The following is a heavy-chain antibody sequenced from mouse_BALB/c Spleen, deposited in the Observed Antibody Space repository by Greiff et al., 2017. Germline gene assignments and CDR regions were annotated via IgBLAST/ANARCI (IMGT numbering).Heavy chain of an antibody. V-gene: IGHV5-6-5*01. D-gene: IGHD2-2*01. CDR3: ARDPRYGSSWYFDV. CDR2: ISSGGST. CDR1: GFTFSSYA. J-gene: IGHJ1*01. Sequence: EVMLVESGGGLVKPGGSLKLSCAASGFTFSSYAMSWVRQTPEKRLEWVASISSGGSTYYPDSVKGRFTISRDNARNILYLQMSSLRSEDTAMYYCARDPRYGSSWYFDVWGAGTTVTVSS.